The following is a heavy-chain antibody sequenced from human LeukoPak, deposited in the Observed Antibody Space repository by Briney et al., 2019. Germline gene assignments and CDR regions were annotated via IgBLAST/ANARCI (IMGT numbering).Heavy chain of an antibody. CDR1: GYTFTGYY. Sequence: VASVTVSCKASGYTFTGYYMHWVRQAPGQGLEWMGWINPNSGGTNYAQKFQGRVTMTRDTSISTAYMELSRLRSDDTAVYYCARDNYYDSSGYDNLDYWGQGTLVTVSS. J-gene: IGHJ4*02. V-gene: IGHV1-2*02. D-gene: IGHD3-22*01. CDR2: INPNSGGT. CDR3: ARDNYYDSSGYDNLDY.